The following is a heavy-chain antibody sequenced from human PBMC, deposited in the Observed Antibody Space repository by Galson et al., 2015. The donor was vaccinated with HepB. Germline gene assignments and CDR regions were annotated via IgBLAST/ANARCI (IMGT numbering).Heavy chain of an antibody. Sequence: SVKVSCKASGYTFTSYYMHWVRQAPGQGLEWMGIINPSGGSTSYAQKFQGRVTMTRDTSTSTVYMELSSLRSEDTAVYYCARAHADFWSGYYTGSSAFDIWGQGTMVTVSS. CDR1: GYTFTSYY. J-gene: IGHJ3*02. V-gene: IGHV1-46*01. D-gene: IGHD3-3*01. CDR2: INPSGGST. CDR3: ARAHADFWSGYYTGSSAFDI.